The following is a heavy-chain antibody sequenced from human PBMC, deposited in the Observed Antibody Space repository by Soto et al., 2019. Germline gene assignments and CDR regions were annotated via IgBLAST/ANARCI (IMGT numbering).Heavy chain of an antibody. J-gene: IGHJ4*02. CDR1: GGTFNTYT. CDR3: AITYCRDNTFPRDFDF. CDR2: FIPILDMA. V-gene: IGHV1-69*02. D-gene: IGHD2-21*01. Sequence: QVQVVQSGAEVKKPESSVKVSCKPSGGTFNTYTVNWVRLAPGHGLEWMGRFIPILDMANYAQKFQDRVTITADTSTFTAYMELNSLTSDDTAVYYCAITYCRDNTFPRDFDFWGPGTRVTVSS.